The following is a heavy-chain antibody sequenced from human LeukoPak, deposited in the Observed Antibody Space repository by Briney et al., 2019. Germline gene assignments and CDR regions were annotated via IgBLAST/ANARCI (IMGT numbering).Heavy chain of an antibody. CDR3: ARDRIVVVAATSTKYFDY. Sequence: GRSLRLSCAASGFTFSSYGMHWVRQAPGKGLEWVAVIWYDGSNKYYADSVKGRFTISRDNSKNTLYLQMNSLRAEDTAVYYCARDRIVVVAATSTKYFDYWGQGTRVTVSS. CDR2: IWYDGSNK. J-gene: IGHJ4*02. V-gene: IGHV3-33*01. D-gene: IGHD2-15*01. CDR1: GFTFSSYG.